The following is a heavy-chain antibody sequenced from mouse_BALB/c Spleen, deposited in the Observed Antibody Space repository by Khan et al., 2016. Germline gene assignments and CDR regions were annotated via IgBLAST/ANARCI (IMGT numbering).Heavy chain of an antibody. CDR1: GYTFTNYG. Sequence: QLQLVQSGPELKKPGETVKISCKASGYTFTNYGMNWVKQAPGKGLKWMGWINTNTGEPTYAEEFKGRFAFSLATSASTAYLQINNLTNADTATYCCAEDYYGSNWFAYWGQGTLVTVSA. J-gene: IGHJ3*01. V-gene: IGHV9-3*02. D-gene: IGHD1-1*01. CDR2: INTNTGEP. CDR3: AEDYYGSNWFAY.